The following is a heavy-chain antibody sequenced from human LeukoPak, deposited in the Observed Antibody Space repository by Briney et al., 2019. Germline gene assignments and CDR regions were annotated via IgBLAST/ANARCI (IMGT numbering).Heavy chain of an antibody. CDR3: AKDRLVEAATPAEYFQH. CDR1: GGSISSYY. Sequence: SETLSLTCTVSGGSISSYYWSWIRQPPGKGLEWIGYIYYSGSTNYNPSLKSRVTISVDTSKNQFSLKLSSVTAADTAVYYCAKDRLVEAATPAEYFQHWGQGTLVTVSS. J-gene: IGHJ1*01. V-gene: IGHV4-59*01. D-gene: IGHD2-15*01. CDR2: IYYSGST.